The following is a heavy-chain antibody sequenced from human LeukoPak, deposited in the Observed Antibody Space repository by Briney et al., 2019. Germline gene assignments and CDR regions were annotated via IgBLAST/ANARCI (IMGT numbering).Heavy chain of an antibody. J-gene: IGHJ4*02. CDR3: ATRESLFLEWLPQGD. D-gene: IGHD3-3*01. Sequence: PSETLSLTCAVYGGSFSGYYWSWIRQPPRQGLQWIGEINHSGSTNYNPSLKSRVTISVDTSKNQFSLKLSSVTAADTAVYYCATRESLFLEWLPQGDWGQGTLVTVSS. V-gene: IGHV4-34*01. CDR1: GGSFSGYY. CDR2: INHSGST.